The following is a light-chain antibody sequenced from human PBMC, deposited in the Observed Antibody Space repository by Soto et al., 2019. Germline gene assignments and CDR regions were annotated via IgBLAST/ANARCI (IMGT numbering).Light chain of an antibody. V-gene: IGKV3-20*01. Sequence: EIVLTQSPGTLSLSPGERATLSCRASQSFSSNYLAWYQQKPGQAPRLLIYGASSRATGIPDRFSGSGSGTDFTLTISRLEPEDFAVYYCQQYGSSPPWTFGQGTKVDIK. CDR1: QSFSSNY. CDR2: GAS. CDR3: QQYGSSPPWT. J-gene: IGKJ1*01.